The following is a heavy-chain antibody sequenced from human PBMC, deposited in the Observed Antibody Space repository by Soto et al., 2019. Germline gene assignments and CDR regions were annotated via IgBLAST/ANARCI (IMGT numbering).Heavy chain of an antibody. V-gene: IGHV3-66*01. CDR2: IYSGGST. CDR3: ARAPLTRYCSGGSCYSKAFDI. J-gene: IGHJ3*02. Sequence: GGSLRLSCAASGFTVSSNYMSWVRQAPGKGLEWVSVIYSGGSTYYADSVKGRFTISRHNSKNTLYLQMNSLRAEDTAVYYCARAPLTRYCSGGSCYSKAFDIWGQGTMVTVSS. CDR1: GFTVSSNY. D-gene: IGHD2-15*01.